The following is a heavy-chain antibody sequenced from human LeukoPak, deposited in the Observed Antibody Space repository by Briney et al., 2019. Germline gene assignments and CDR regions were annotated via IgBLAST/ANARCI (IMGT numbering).Heavy chain of an antibody. V-gene: IGHV1-69*13. CDR2: IIPIFGTA. D-gene: IGHD3/OR15-3a*01. J-gene: IGHJ4*02. CDR3: ARGRTGSTDFDY. Sequence: SVKVSSKASGGTFSSYAISWVRQAPGQGLEWMGGIIPIFGTANYAQKFQGRVTITADESTSTAYMELSSLRSEDTAVYYCARGRTGSTDFDYWGQGTLVTVSS. CDR1: GGTFSSYA.